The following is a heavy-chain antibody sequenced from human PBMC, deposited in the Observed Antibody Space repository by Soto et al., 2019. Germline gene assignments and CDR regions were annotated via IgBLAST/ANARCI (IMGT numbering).Heavy chain of an antibody. V-gene: IGHV3-30*18. CDR3: AKTILTGYYPEYYFDY. D-gene: IGHD3-9*01. CDR2: ISYDGSNK. CDR1: GFTFSSYG. Sequence: VGSLRLSCAASGFTFSSYGMHWVRQAPGKGLEWVAVISYDGSNKYYADSVKGRFTISRDNSKNTLYLQMNSLRAEDTAVYYCAKTILTGYYPEYYFDYWGQGTLVTVSS. J-gene: IGHJ4*02.